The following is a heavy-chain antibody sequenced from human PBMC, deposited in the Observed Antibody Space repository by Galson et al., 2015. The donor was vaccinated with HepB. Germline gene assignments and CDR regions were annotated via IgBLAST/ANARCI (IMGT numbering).Heavy chain of an antibody. CDR2: INHSGST. CDR3: ARGSAAAGTFCGFDY. J-gene: IGHJ4*02. V-gene: IGHV4-34*01. CDR1: GGSFSGYY. D-gene: IGHD6-13*01. Sequence: SETLSLTCAVYGGSFSGYYWSWIRQPPGKGLEWIGEINHSGSTNYNPSLKSRVTISVDTSKNQFSLKLSSVTAADTAVYYCARGSAAAGTFCGFDYWGQGTLVTVSS.